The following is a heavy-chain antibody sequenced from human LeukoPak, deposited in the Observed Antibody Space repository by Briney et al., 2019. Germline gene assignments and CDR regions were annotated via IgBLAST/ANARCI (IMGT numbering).Heavy chain of an antibody. CDR2: ISYDGAKK. Sequence: PGGSLRLSCAASGFTFSSYWMSWVRQAPGEGLEWVAAISYDGAKKYYGDSVEGRFTVSRDNSNNTLYLQMNSLRADDTAVYYCARDRLDVVRSYFDYWGQGTLVTVSS. J-gene: IGHJ4*02. CDR3: ARDRLDVVRSYFDY. V-gene: IGHV3-30*03. CDR1: GFTFSSYW. D-gene: IGHD2-21*01.